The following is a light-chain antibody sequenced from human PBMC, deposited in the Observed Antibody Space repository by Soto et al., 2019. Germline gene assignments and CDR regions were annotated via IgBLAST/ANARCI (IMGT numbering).Light chain of an antibody. CDR3: QQRSNWTPYT. J-gene: IGKJ2*01. V-gene: IGKV3-11*01. CDR2: DAS. Sequence: EIVLTQSPATLSLSPGERATLSCRASQRVSSYLAWYQQKPGQAPRLLIYDASNRATGIPARFSGSGSGTDFTLTISSLEPEDFAVYYCQQRSNWTPYTFGQGTKLE. CDR1: QRVSSY.